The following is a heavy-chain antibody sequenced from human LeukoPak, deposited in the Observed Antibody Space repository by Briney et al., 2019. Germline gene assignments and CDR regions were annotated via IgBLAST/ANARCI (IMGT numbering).Heavy chain of an antibody. CDR2: INQDGSEK. CDR1: GFTFSSYA. D-gene: IGHD6-19*01. CDR3: AKGSGYISAWYN. Sequence: GGSLRLSCAASGFTFSSYAMSWVRQAPGKGLEWVANINQDGSEKYSVDSVKGRFTISRDNAKNSLYLQMNSLRAEDTAVYYCAKGSGYISAWYNWGQGTLVTVSS. V-gene: IGHV3-7*05. J-gene: IGHJ4*02.